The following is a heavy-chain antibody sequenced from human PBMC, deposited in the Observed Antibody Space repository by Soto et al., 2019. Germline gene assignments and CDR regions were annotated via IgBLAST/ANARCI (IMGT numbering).Heavy chain of an antibody. CDR3: ARHGFGPLHGLVDV. Sequence: GGSLRLSCAASGFTFSSYDMHWVRQATGKGLEWVSAIGTAGDTYYPGSVKGRFTISRENAKNSLYLQMNSLRAGDTAVYYCARHGFGPLHGLVDVWGQGTTVTVSS. V-gene: IGHV3-13*01. D-gene: IGHD3-10*01. CDR1: GFTFSSYD. CDR2: IGTAGDT. J-gene: IGHJ6*02.